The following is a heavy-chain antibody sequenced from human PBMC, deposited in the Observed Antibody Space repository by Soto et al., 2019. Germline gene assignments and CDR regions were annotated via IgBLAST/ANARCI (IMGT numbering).Heavy chain of an antibody. CDR3: ARDGIVVVPAAIEVYYYYGMDV. J-gene: IGHJ6*02. CDR1: GFTFSSYG. CDR2: IWYDGSNK. Sequence: QVQLVESGGGVVQPGRSLRLSCAASGFTFSSYGMHWVRQAPGKGLEWVAVIWYDGSNKYYADSVKGRFTISRDNSKNTLYLQMNSLRAEDTAVYYCARDGIVVVPAAIEVYYYYGMDVWGQGTTVTVSS. D-gene: IGHD2-2*01. V-gene: IGHV3-33*01.